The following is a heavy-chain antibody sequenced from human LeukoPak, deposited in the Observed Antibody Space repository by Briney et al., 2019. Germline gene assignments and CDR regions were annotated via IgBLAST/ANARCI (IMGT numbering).Heavy chain of an antibody. CDR3: AREFGLYGSGSDY. D-gene: IGHD3-10*01. V-gene: IGHV3-7*01. CDR2: IKQDGSEK. Sequence: PGGSLRLSCAASGFTLSNYWMSWVRQAPGKGLEWVANIKQDGSEKYYVDSVKGRFTISRDNAKNSLYLQMNSLRAEDTAVYYCAREFGLYGSGSDYWGQGTLVTVSS. J-gene: IGHJ4*02. CDR1: GFTLSNYW.